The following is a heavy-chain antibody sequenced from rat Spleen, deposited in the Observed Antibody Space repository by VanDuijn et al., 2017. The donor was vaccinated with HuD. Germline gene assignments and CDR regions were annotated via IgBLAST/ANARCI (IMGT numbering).Heavy chain of an antibody. Sequence: EGQLVESGGGLVEPGRSLKLSCAASGFTFSYYVMDWVRQAPKKGLEWVASVNAGGGNTYYPDSVKGRFTISRDNAKSTLYLQMNSLRSEDTATYYCARLNNDFDYWGQGVMVTVSS. CDR1: GFTFSYYV. D-gene: IGHD1-10*01. CDR3: ARLNNDFDY. J-gene: IGHJ2*01. CDR2: VNAGGGNT. V-gene: IGHV5-25*01.